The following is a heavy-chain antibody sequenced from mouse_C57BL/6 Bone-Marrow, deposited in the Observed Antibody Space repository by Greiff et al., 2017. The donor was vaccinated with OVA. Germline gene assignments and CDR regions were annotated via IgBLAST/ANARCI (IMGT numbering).Heavy chain of an antibody. V-gene: IGHV1-26*01. J-gene: IGHJ1*03. D-gene: IGHD2-5*01. CDR2: INPNNGGT. CDR1: GYTFTDYY. Sequence: VQLQQSGPELVKPGASVKISCKASGYTFTDYYMNWVKQSHGKSLEWIGDINPNNGGTSYNQKFKGKATLTVDKSSSTAYMQFSSLTSEDSAIYYCAREVYSNWYFDVWGTGTTVTVSS. CDR3: AREVYSNWYFDV.